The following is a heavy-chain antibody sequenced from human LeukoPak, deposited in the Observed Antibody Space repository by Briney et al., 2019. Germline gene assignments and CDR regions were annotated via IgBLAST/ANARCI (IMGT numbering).Heavy chain of an antibody. V-gene: IGHV1-69*04. CDR2: IIPILGIA. CDR1: GYTFTSYA. CDR3: ASPPGGNYYDSSGYYLE. Sequence: ASVKVSCKASGYTFTSYAISWVRQAPGQGLEWMGRIIPILGIANYAQKFQGRVTITADKSTSTAYMELSSLRSEDTAVYYCASPPGGNYYDSSGYYLEWGQGTLVTVSS. D-gene: IGHD3-22*01. J-gene: IGHJ4*02.